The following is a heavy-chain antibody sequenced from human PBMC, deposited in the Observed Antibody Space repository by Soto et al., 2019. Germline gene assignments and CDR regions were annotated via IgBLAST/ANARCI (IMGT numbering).Heavy chain of an antibody. CDR2: IYYSGST. Sequence: SETLSLTCTVSGGSISRYYWSWSRQPPGKGLEWTGYIYYSGSTNYNPSLKSRVTISVDTSKNQFSLKLSSVTAADTAVYYCARVAYGSGSYLYYYYYYMEVWGQGTPVTVPS. CDR1: GGSISRYY. CDR3: ARVAYGSGSYLYYYYYYMEV. D-gene: IGHD3-10*01. V-gene: IGHV4-59*01. J-gene: IGHJ6*03.